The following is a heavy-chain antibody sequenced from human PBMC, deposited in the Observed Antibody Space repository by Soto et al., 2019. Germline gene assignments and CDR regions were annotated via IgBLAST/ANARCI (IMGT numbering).Heavy chain of an antibody. CDR3: ARDGHIVVVTANRYGMDV. CDR1: GFTFSSYW. Sequence: GGSLRLSCAASGFTFSSYWMSWVRQAPGKGLEWVANIKQNGSEKYYVDSVKGRFTISRDNAKNSLYLQMNSLRAEDTAVYYCARDGHIVVVTANRYGMDVWGQGTTVTVSS. CDR2: IKQNGSEK. J-gene: IGHJ6*02. V-gene: IGHV3-7*01. D-gene: IGHD2-21*02.